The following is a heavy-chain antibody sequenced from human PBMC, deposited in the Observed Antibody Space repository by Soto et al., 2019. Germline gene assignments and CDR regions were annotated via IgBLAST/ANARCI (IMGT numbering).Heavy chain of an antibody. J-gene: IGHJ6*03. CDR3: AANYPGYYDYIWGRYRSEDYYYMDV. D-gene: IGHD3-16*02. Sequence: SVKVSCKASGFTFTSSAMQWVRQARGQRLEWIGWIVVGSGNTNYAQKFQERVTITRDMSTSTAYMELSSLRSEDTAVYYCAANYPGYYDYIWGRYRSEDYYYMDVWGKGTTVTVSS. CDR1: GFTFTSSA. V-gene: IGHV1-58*02. CDR2: IVVGSGNT.